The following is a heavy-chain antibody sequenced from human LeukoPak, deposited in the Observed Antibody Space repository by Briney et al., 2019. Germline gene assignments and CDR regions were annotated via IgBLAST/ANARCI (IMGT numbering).Heavy chain of an antibody. J-gene: IGHJ4*02. D-gene: IGHD5-12*01. Sequence: GEALEISLKASGYSFTTYWIGWGRQMPGKGLEWMGIIYPGDSDTRYSPSFEGQVTISADKSIPPAYLQWSSLKASDTAMYYCARQITDQSSGYDSIDYWGQGTLVTVSS. V-gene: IGHV5-51*01. CDR3: ARQITDQSSGYDSIDY. CDR2: IYPGDSDT. CDR1: GYSFTTYW.